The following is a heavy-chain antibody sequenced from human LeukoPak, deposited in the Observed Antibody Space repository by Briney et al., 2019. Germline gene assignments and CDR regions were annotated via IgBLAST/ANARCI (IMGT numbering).Heavy chain of an antibody. V-gene: IGHV1-18*01. Sequence: ASVKVSCKASGYTFSSYGISWVRQAPGQGLEWMGWISAYNGNTNYAQKLQGRVTMTTDTSTSTAYMELGSLRSDDTAVYYCARGTVGMIVVVPEDYWGQGTLVTVSS. CDR1: GYTFSSYG. CDR3: ARGTVGMIVVVPEDY. CDR2: ISAYNGNT. D-gene: IGHD3-22*01. J-gene: IGHJ4*02.